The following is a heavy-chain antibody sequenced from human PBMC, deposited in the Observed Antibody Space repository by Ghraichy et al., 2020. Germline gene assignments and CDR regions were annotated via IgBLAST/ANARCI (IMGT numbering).Heavy chain of an antibody. J-gene: IGHJ4*02. CDR2: INQHGSEK. Sequence: GGSLRLSCAASGFTFSSYWMNWVRQAPGKGLEWVANINQHGSEKYYVDSVKGRFTVSRDNAKNSLYLQMNTLRAEDTAVYYCLVSADYWGQGTLVTVSS. CDR1: GFTFSSYW. V-gene: IGHV3-7*01. D-gene: IGHD2-8*02. CDR3: LVSADY.